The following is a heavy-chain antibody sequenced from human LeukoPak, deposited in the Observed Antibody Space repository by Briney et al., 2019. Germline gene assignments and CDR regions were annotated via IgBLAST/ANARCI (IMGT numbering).Heavy chain of an antibody. D-gene: IGHD6-19*01. CDR1: GFTFSIYA. V-gene: IGHV3-23*01. J-gene: IGHJ4*02. Sequence: GGSLRLSCAASGFTFSIYAMSWVRQAPGKGLEWVSGLLGSGTSTYYADSVKGRFTISRDNSKNTLFLQMNSLRAEDTAVYSCAKTKPVTGSAWLFDSWGQGTLVTVSS. CDR3: AKTKPVTGSAWLFDS. CDR2: LLGSGTST.